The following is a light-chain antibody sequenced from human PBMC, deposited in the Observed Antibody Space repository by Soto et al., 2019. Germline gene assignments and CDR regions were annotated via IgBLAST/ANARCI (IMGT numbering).Light chain of an antibody. J-gene: IGKJ5*01. CDR2: RAS. Sequence: EIVLTQSPGTLSLSPGERATLSCRASQSVSSNYLAWYQQKPGQAPKVLIYRASSRATGIPDRFSGSGSGTDFTLTISRLEPEDFAVYYCQQFGSSLPITFGQGTRLEIK. V-gene: IGKV3-20*01. CDR1: QSVSSNY. CDR3: QQFGSSLPIT.